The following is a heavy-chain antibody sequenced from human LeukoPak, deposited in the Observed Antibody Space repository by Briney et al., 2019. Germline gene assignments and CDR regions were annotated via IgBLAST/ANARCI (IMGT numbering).Heavy chain of an antibody. V-gene: IGHV4-4*08. J-gene: IGHJ4*02. CDR1: GASIYGYY. CDR2: ITSGGRT. Sequence: PSETLSLTCTVSGASIYGYYWGWIRQPPGKGLNWIGFITSGGRTSYNPPLKSRVTMSVDRSMNQFSLRLTFMTAADTALYYCARYRDGDRDISLDYWGQGSLVTVSS. CDR3: ARYRDGDRDISLDY. D-gene: IGHD2-21*02.